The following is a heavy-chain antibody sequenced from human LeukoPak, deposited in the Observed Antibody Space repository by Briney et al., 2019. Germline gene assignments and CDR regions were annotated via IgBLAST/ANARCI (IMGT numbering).Heavy chain of an antibody. CDR3: ATPVVAATLADY. CDR1: GYSISSGYY. J-gene: IGHJ4*02. CDR2: ISGDGGST. Sequence: PSETLSLTCAVSGYSISSGYYWGWIRQPPGKGLEWVSLISGDGGSTYYADSVKGRFTISRDNSKNSLYLQMNSLRTEDTALYYCATPVVAATLADYWGQGTLVTVSS. V-gene: IGHV3-43*02. D-gene: IGHD2-15*01.